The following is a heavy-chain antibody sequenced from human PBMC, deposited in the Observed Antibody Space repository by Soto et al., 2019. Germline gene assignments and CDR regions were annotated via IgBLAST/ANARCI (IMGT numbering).Heavy chain of an antibody. CDR3: AKELAAAGTEF. D-gene: IGHD6-13*01. Sequence: EVQLLESGGDLVQPGGSLRLSCAASRFTFSSYAMSWVRQAPGKGLEWVSTVSSSGDSTYYADSVKDRFTISRDNSKNMLYLQMNSLRGEDTAVYYCAKELAAAGTEFWGQGTLVTVSS. CDR2: VSSSGDST. CDR1: RFTFSSYA. J-gene: IGHJ4*02. V-gene: IGHV3-23*01.